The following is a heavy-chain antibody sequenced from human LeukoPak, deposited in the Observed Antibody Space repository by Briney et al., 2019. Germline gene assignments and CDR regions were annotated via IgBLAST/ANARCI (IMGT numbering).Heavy chain of an antibody. V-gene: IGHV4-4*07. CDR2: IYASGST. Sequence: KPSETLSLTCTVSDGSISTNYWSWIRQPAGKGLEWIGRIYASGSTNYKPSLKSRVTMSGDTSKNQFSLKLSSVTAADTAVYYCARETHSGRYSLDNWFDPWGQGTLVTVSS. CDR3: ARETHSGRYSLDNWFDP. CDR1: DGSISTNY. D-gene: IGHD1-26*01. J-gene: IGHJ5*02.